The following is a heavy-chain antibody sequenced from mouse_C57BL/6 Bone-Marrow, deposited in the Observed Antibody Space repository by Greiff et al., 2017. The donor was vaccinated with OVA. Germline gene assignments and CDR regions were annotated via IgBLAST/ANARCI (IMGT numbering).Heavy chain of an antibody. CDR1: GFNIKDDY. J-gene: IGHJ2*01. CDR2: IDPENGDT. Sequence: VQLQQSGAELVRPGASVKLSCTASGFNIKDDYMHWVKQRPEQGLEWIGWIDPENGDTEYASKFQGKATITADTSSNTAYLQLSSLTSEDTAVYYCTTTTVVLDWGQGTTLTVSS. D-gene: IGHD1-1*01. V-gene: IGHV14-4*01. CDR3: TTTTVVLD.